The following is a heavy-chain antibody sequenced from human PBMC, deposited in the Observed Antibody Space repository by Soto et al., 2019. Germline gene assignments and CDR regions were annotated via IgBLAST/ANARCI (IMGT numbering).Heavy chain of an antibody. CDR2: IRSKNDGGTT. CDR3: ATVNWFGTMV. Sequence: GSLRLSCAASGLAISNAYMNWVRRAPGKGLEWVGRIRSKNDGGTTDYAAPVKGRFSISRDDPKNTLYLQMNNLETEDSALYYCATVNWFGTMVWGQGTLVTVSS. J-gene: IGHJ4*02. V-gene: IGHV3-15*01. CDR1: GLAISNAY. D-gene: IGHD3-10*01.